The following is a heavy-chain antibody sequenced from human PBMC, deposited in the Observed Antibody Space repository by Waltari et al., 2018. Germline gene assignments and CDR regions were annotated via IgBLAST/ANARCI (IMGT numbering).Heavy chain of an antibody. CDR1: GGSISSYY. CDR2: IYYSGST. V-gene: IGHV4-59*01. D-gene: IGHD1-26*01. Sequence: QVQLQESGPGLVKPSETLSLTCTVSGGSISSYYWSWIRQPPGKGLEWIGYIYYSGSTNYNPSLKSRVTISVDTSKNQFSLKLSSVTAADTAVYYCARGQGVSGSYYSLSRSLYMDVWGKGTTVTVSS. CDR3: ARGQGVSGSYYSLSRSLYMDV. J-gene: IGHJ6*03.